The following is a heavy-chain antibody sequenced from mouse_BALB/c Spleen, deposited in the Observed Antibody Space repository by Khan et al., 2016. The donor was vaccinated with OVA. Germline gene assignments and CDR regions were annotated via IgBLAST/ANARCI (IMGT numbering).Heavy chain of an antibody. CDR1: GYTFTSYY. J-gene: IGHJ3*01. CDR3: TRSGYGAFAY. CDR2: INPNNGVT. V-gene: IGHV1S81*02. Sequence: QVQLQQSGAELVKPGASVRLSCKASGYTFTSYYLYWVKQRPGQGLEWIGDINPNNGVTNFNEKFKNKATLTVDKSSSTAYMQLSSLTSEDSAVYNCTRSGYGAFAYWGQGTLVTVSA. D-gene: IGHD1-1*02.